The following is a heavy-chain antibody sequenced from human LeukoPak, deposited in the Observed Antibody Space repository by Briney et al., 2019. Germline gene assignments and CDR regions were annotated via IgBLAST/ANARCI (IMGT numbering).Heavy chain of an antibody. D-gene: IGHD3-9*01. CDR1: GYTFTSFD. V-gene: IGHV1-8*01. CDR2: MNPNSGIT. J-gene: IGHJ4*02. Sequence: ASVKVSCKASGYTFTSFDINWVRQATGQGLVWMGWMNPNSGITGFAQKFQGRVTMTRNTSINTAYMELSSLKSEDTAVYYCARGSRYFDWLDPGDDYWGQGTLVTVSS. CDR3: ARGSRYFDWLDPGDDY.